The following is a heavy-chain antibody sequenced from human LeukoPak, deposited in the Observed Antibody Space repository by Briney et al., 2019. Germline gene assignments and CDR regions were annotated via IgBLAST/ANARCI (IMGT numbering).Heavy chain of an antibody. CDR1: GDSISDGDYY. V-gene: IGHV4-30-4*01. CDR3: ARAWTSAGRFDF. J-gene: IGHJ4*02. CDR2: IYYSGGT. D-gene: IGHD6-13*01. Sequence: SSETLSLTCTVSGDSISDGDYYWSWIRQPPGKGLEWLGYIYYSGGTYYNPSLKSRLTISVDTSRNQFSLKLSSVTAADTAVYYCARAWTSAGRFDFWGQGTLVPVS.